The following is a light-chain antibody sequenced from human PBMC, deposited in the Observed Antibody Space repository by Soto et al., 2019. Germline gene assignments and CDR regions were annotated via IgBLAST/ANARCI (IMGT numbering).Light chain of an antibody. V-gene: IGLV2-14*01. CDR2: DVS. CDR3: SSYTTSSTQV. J-gene: IGLJ2*01. CDR1: SSDVGGYNY. Sequence: QSALTQPASVSGSPGQSITISCTGTSSDVGGYNYVSWFQQQPGKAPKLMIYDVSNRPSGVSSRFSGSKSGNTASLTISGLQAEYEADYYCSSYTTSSTQVFGGGTKLTVL.